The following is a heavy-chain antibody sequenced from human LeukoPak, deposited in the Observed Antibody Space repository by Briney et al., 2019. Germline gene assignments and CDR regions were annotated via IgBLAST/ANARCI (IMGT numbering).Heavy chain of an antibody. CDR3: AQEHCSTTVCYRSDY. Sequence: PGGSLRLSCAASGFTFSSYDMHWVRQAPGKGLEWVAFIQYDGSNKYYADAVKGRFTISRDNSKNTLYLQMNSLRDEDTAVYYCAQEHCSTTVCYRSDYWGQGTLVTVSS. V-gene: IGHV3-30*02. CDR2: IQYDGSNK. J-gene: IGHJ4*02. CDR1: GFTFSSYD. D-gene: IGHD2-2*01.